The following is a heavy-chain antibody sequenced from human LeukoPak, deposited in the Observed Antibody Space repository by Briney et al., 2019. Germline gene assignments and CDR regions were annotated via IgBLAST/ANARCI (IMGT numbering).Heavy chain of an antibody. CDR1: GGSISSGSYY. Sequence: PSQTLSLTCTVSGGSISSGSYYWSWIRQPAGKGLEWIGRIYTSGSTNYNPSLKSRVTISVDTSKNQFSLKLSSVTAADTAVYYCAREPRIAARPGWFDPWGQGTLVTVSS. V-gene: IGHV4-61*02. J-gene: IGHJ5*02. CDR3: AREPRIAARPGWFDP. CDR2: IYTSGST. D-gene: IGHD6-6*01.